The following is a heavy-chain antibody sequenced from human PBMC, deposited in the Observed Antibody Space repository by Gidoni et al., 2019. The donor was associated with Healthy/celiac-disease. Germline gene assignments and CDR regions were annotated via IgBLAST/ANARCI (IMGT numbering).Heavy chain of an antibody. CDR3: ARGSATVTVPGFVW. Sequence: QVQLQQWGAGLLKPSETLSLTCAVYGGSFSGYYWSWIRQPPGKGLEWIGEINHSGSTNYNPSLKSRVTISVDTSKNQFSLKLSSVTAADTAVYYCARGSATVTVPGFVWWGQGTLVTVSS. J-gene: IGHJ4*02. D-gene: IGHD4-17*01. CDR1: GGSFSGYY. CDR2: INHSGST. V-gene: IGHV4-34*01.